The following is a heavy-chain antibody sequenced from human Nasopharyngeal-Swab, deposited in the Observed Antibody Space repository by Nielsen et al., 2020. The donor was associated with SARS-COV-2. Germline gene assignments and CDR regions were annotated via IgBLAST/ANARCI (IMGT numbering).Heavy chain of an antibody. J-gene: IGHJ3*02. CDR3: ARGHPLDAFDI. Sequence: ASVKVSCKASGYTFGSYHINWVRQASGQGPVWMGWMNPLSDNTGYAQKFQGRVTMTTNTSISTAYMEPSSLRSQDTAVYYCARGHPLDAFDIWGQGTMVTVSS. CDR1: GYTFGSYH. CDR2: MNPLSDNT. V-gene: IGHV1-8*01.